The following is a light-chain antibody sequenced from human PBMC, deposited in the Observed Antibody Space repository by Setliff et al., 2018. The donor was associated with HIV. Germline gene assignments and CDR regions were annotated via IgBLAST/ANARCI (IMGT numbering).Light chain of an antibody. CDR2: DVS. CDR1: SSDVGSYNL. V-gene: IGLV2-11*01. J-gene: IGLJ1*01. CDR3: CSYAGSYTSYV. Sequence: QSALTQPPSVSGSPGQSVTISCTGTSSDVGSYNLVSWYQQHPGKAPKLMIYDVSKRPSGVPDRFSGSKSGNTASLTISGLQAEDEADYYCCSYAGSYTSYVFGTGTKVTVL.